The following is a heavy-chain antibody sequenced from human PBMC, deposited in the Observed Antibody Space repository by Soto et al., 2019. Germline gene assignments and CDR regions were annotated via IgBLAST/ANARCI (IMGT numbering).Heavy chain of an antibody. CDR2: VSGTGGTT. Sequence: SCKASGYTFTSFYIHWVRQAPGKGLEWVSAVSGTGGTTYYAESVRGRFTISKDKSTNTLLLQMNSLRAEDTAVYYCTKALGGYSYAYLPDYWAQGTLVTVSS. V-gene: IGHV3-23*01. J-gene: IGHJ4*02. CDR3: TKALGGYSYAYLPDY. D-gene: IGHD5-18*01. CDR1: GYTFTSFY.